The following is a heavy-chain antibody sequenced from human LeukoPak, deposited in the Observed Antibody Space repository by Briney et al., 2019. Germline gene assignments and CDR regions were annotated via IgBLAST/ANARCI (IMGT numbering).Heavy chain of an antibody. CDR1: GIAASGNY. J-gene: IGHJ4*02. CDR3: AIAQTWDGLFES. Sequence: TGGSLRLSCAASGIAASGNYMSWFRQTPGKGLEWVSFISINTNTFYADSVRGRFTISRDTSKNTLLLQMNSLRDEDSAIYYCAIAQTWDGLFESWGQGTLVTVSS. D-gene: IGHD1-26*01. CDR2: ISINTNT. V-gene: IGHV3-53*01.